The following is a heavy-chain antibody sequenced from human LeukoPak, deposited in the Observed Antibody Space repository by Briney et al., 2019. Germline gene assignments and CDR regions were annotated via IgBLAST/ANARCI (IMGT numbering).Heavy chain of an antibody. D-gene: IGHD2-15*01. V-gene: IGHV1-2*02. Sequence: ASVKVSCKAPGYTFTGYYMHWVRQAPGQGLEWMGWINPNSGGTNYAQKFQGRVTMTRDTSISTAYMELSRLRSDDTAVYYCARDGLYCSGGSCYSGYFDYWGQGTLVTVSS. J-gene: IGHJ4*02. CDR2: INPNSGGT. CDR3: ARDGLYCSGGSCYSGYFDY. CDR1: GYTFTGYY.